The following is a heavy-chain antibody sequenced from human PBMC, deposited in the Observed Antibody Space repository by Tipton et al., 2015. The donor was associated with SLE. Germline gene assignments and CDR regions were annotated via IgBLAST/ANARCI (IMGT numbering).Heavy chain of an antibody. CDR2: IYTSGST. J-gene: IGHJ3*02. D-gene: IGHD5-24*01. V-gene: IGHV4-61*09. Sequence: TLSLTCTVSGGSISSGDYYWSWIRQPAGKGLEWIGYIYTSGSTNYNPSLKSRVTISVDTSKNQCSLKLSTVTAADTAVYYCASTGVNYRRRAFDIWGQGTMVTVSS. CDR1: GGSISSGDYY. CDR3: ASTGVNYRRRAFDI.